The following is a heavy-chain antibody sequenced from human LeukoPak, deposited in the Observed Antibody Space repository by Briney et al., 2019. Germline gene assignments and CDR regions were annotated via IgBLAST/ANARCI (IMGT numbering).Heavy chain of an antibody. CDR2: IIGSGGST. V-gene: IGHV3-23*01. CDR3: AKDAGGLAVADFDY. D-gene: IGHD6-19*01. CDR1: GFTFSSYA. J-gene: IGHJ4*02. Sequence: GGSLRLSCGASGFTFSSYAMGWVRQAPGKGGEWVSAIIGSGGSTYYADSVKGRFTISRENSKNTLYLQMNSLRAEDTAVYYCAKDAGGLAVADFDYWGQGTLVTVSS.